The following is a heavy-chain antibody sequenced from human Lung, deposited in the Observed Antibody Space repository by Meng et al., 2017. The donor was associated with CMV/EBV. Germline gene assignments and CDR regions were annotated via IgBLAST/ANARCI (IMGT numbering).Heavy chain of an antibody. Sequence: YAISWVRQAPGQGLEWMGGIIPIFGTANYAQNFQGRVTITTDESRSTAYMELSSLRSEDTAVYYCARIGLCSGTTCYTGDYSGRHFDYWGQGTLVTVSS. J-gene: IGHJ4*02. CDR1: YA. D-gene: IGHD2-2*02. CDR2: IIPIFGTA. CDR3: ARIGLCSGTTCYTGDYSGRHFDY. V-gene: IGHV1-69*05.